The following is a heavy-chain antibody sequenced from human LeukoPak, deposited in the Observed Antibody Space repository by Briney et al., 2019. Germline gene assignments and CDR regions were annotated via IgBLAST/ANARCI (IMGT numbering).Heavy chain of an antibody. Sequence: SETLSLTCTVSGYSISDGNYWGWIRQPPGKGLEWIGSIFHTGSTYDNPSLKSRVTTSVDTSKNQFSLSLNSVTAADTAVYYCARRRDGYNFGSFYFDYWGQGTPVTVSS. CDR3: ARRRDGYNFGSFYFDY. CDR1: GYSISDGNY. V-gene: IGHV4-38-2*02. J-gene: IGHJ4*02. CDR2: IFHTGST. D-gene: IGHD5-24*01.